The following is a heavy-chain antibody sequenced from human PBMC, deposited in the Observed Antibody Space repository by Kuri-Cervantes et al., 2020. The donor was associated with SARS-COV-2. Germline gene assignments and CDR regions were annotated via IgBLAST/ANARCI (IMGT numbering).Heavy chain of an antibody. J-gene: IGHJ5*02. CDR2: ISYDGSNK. Sequence: GESLKISCAASGFTFSSYAMHWVRQAPGKGLEWVAVISYDGSNKYYADSVKGRFTISRDNSNNTLYLQMNSLRAEDTAVYYCATIAIVVVFNNWFDPWGQGTLVTVSS. CDR3: ATIAIVVVFNNWFDP. CDR1: GFTFSSYA. V-gene: IGHV3-30-3*01. D-gene: IGHD2-2*01.